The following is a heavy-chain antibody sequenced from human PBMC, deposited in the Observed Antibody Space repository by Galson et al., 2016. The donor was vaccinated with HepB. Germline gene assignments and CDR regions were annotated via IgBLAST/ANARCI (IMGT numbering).Heavy chain of an antibody. Sequence: SLRLSCAASGFTFSSCPMSWVRQAPGKGLEWVAVISYDGNYKSYADAVKGRFTISRDNSKNTLFLQMNSLRPEDTAVYYCARAPPLEGSDYNTQYYFDFWGQGTLVTVSS. CDR1: GFTFSSCP. V-gene: IGHV3-30*04. D-gene: IGHD3-3*01. J-gene: IGHJ4*02. CDR2: ISYDGNYK. CDR3: ARAPPLEGSDYNTQYYFDF.